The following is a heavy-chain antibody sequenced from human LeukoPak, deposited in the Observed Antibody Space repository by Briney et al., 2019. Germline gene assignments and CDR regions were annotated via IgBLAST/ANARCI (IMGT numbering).Heavy chain of an antibody. Sequence: GGSLRLSCAASGFTVSSNYTSWVRQAPGKGLEWVSVIYSGGSTYYADSVKGRFTISRDNSKNTLYLQMNSLRAEDTAVYYCARLVPAALGNYYGSGSYYNWGQGTLVTVSS. CDR2: IYSGGST. CDR1: GFTVSSNY. V-gene: IGHV3-66*01. J-gene: IGHJ4*02. D-gene: IGHD3-10*01. CDR3: ARLVPAALGNYYGSGSYYN.